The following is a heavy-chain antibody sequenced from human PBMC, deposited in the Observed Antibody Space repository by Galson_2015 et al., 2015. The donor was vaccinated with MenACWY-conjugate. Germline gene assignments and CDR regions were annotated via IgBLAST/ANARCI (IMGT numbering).Heavy chain of an antibody. Sequence: SLRLACAASGFTFSSYAMNWVRQAPGRGLEWISYISSSSTPIYYADSVKGRCTVSRDNAKNSLYLHMNSLRDDDTALYFCARDSAARYWGQGTLVTVSS. D-gene: IGHD6-6*01. CDR3: ARDSAARY. CDR2: ISSSSTPI. V-gene: IGHV3-48*02. J-gene: IGHJ4*02. CDR1: GFTFSSYA.